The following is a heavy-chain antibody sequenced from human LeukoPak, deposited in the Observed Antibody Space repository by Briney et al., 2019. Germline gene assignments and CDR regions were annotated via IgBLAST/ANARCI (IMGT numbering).Heavy chain of an antibody. CDR1: GGSISSYY. V-gene: IGHV4-4*07. Sequence: SETLSLTCTVSGGSISSYYWSWIRQPAGKGLEWIGRIYTSGSTNYNPSLKSRVTMSVDTSKNQFSLKLSSVTAADTAVYYCARAVNDFWSGSKPIAVAGKYYYGMDVWGQGTTVTVSS. CDR2: IYTSGST. J-gene: IGHJ6*02. CDR3: ARAVNDFWSGSKPIAVAGKYYYGMDV. D-gene: IGHD6-19*01.